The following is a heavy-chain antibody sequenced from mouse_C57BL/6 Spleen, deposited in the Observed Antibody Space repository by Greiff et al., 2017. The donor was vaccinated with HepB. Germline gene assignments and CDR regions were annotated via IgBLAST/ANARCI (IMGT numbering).Heavy chain of an antibody. CDR1: GFNIKNTY. CDR2: IDPANGNT. V-gene: IGHV14-3*01. Sequence: EVQLQQSVAELVRPGASVKLSCTASGFNIKNTYMHWVKQRPEQGLEWIGRIDPANGNTKYAPKFQGKATITADTTSNTAYLQLSSLTSEDTAIYYCAGDYYYDGEVWFAYWGQGTLVTVSA. D-gene: IGHD2-4*01. CDR3: AGDYYYDGEVWFAY. J-gene: IGHJ3*01.